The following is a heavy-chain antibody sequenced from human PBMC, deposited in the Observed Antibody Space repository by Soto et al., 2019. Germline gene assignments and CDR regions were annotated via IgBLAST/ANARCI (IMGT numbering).Heavy chain of an antibody. CDR3: ARERTYYYDTSGYYFLVGYYFDY. Sequence: GGSLRLSCAASGFFFSSYWMTWVRQAPGKGLEWVANIKQDGSERYYVDSMKGRLTISRDNAKNSLYLQMNSLRAEDTAVYYCARERTYYYDTSGYYFLVGYYFDYWGQGTLVTVSS. CDR2: IKQDGSER. J-gene: IGHJ4*02. CDR1: GFFFSSYW. D-gene: IGHD3-22*01. V-gene: IGHV3-7*03.